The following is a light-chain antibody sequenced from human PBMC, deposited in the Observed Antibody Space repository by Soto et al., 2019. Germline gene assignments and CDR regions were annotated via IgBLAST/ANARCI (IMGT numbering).Light chain of an antibody. CDR1: QSVSSY. J-gene: IGKJ5*01. V-gene: IGKV3-11*01. Sequence: EIVLTQSPATLSLSPGERATLSCRASQSVSSYLAWYQQKPGQAPRLLSYDASNRATGIPARFSGSGSGTYFTLTNSSLEPEDFAVYYCQQRSNWPPITFGQGTRLEIK. CDR2: DAS. CDR3: QQRSNWPPIT.